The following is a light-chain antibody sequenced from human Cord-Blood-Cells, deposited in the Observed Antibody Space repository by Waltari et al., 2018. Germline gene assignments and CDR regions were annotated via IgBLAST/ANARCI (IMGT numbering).Light chain of an antibody. CDR1: QSVLYSSNNKNY. CDR3: QQYYSTPYT. CDR2: WAS. V-gene: IGKV4-1*01. Sequence: DIVVTQSPEPLAVSLGEWATISCQSSQSVLYSSNNKNYLAWYQQKPGQPPKLLIYWASTRESGVPDRFSGSGSGTDFTLTISSLQAEDVAVYYCQQYYSTPYTFGQGTKLEIK. J-gene: IGKJ2*01.